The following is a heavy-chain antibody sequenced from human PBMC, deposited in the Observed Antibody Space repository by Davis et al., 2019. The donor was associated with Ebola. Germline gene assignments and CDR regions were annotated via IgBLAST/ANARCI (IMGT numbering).Heavy chain of an antibody. Sequence: GESLKISCAASGFTFSKFGMHWVRQAPGKGLEWVADIWFDGSKRFYADSVKGRFTISRDNSKNTIYLQMNSLRAEDTAVYFCAKSPTYFPYDIDYWGQGTLVTVSS. D-gene: IGHD3-22*01. CDR3: AKSPTYFPYDIDY. V-gene: IGHV3-33*06. J-gene: IGHJ4*02. CDR2: IWFDGSKR. CDR1: GFTFSKFG.